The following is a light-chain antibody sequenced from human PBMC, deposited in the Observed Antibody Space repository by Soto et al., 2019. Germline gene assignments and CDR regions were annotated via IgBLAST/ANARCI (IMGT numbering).Light chain of an antibody. J-gene: IGLJ2*01. Sequence: QLVLTQPASLSGSPGQSITISCTGTSSDVGAYNYVSWYQQHPGKAPKLMIYDVTNRPSGVSNRFSGSKSDNTASLTVSGLQAEDEADYYCSSYTDSSTQVFGGGTKVTVL. CDR3: SSYTDSSTQV. CDR2: DVT. V-gene: IGLV2-14*03. CDR1: SSDVGAYNY.